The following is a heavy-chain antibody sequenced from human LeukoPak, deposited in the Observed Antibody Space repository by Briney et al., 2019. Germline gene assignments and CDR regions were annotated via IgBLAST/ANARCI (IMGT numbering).Heavy chain of an antibody. D-gene: IGHD6-19*01. J-gene: IGHJ4*02. CDR2: ISGGGDK. CDR1: GFTFSNYA. CDR3: AKVDRAAGAER. V-gene: IGHV3-23*01. Sequence: GGSLRLSCAASGFTFSNYAMNWVRQAPGKGLEWVSAISGGGDKFYADSVKGRFSISRDNSKNTLYLQMNSLRVEDTAIYYCAKVDRAAGAERWGQGTPVAVSS.